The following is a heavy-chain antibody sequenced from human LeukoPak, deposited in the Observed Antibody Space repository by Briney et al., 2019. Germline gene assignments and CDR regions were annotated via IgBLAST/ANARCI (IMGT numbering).Heavy chain of an antibody. Sequence: GASVKVSCKASGYTFTSYGISWVRQAPGQGLEWMGWISAYNSNTNYAQKLQGRVTMTTDTSTSTAYMELRSLRSDDTAVYYCARDFEGPIHDAFDIWGQETKVTVSS. CDR2: ISAYNSNT. D-gene: IGHD3-9*01. J-gene: IGHJ3*02. CDR3: ARDFEGPIHDAFDI. V-gene: IGHV1-18*01. CDR1: GYTFTSYG.